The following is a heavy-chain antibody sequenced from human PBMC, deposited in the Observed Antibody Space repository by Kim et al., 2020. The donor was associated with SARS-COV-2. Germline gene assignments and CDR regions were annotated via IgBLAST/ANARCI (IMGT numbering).Heavy chain of an antibody. D-gene: IGHD5-12*01. V-gene: IGHV4-31*03. CDR1: GGSISSGGYY. J-gene: IGHJ4*02. CDR3: ARVLREMATRGYFDY. CDR2: IYYSGST. Sequence: SETLSLTCTVSGGSISSGGYYWSWIRQHPGKGLEWIGYIYYSGSTYYNPSLKSRVTISVDTSKNQFSLKLSSVTAADTAVYYCARVLREMATRGYFDYWGQGTLVTVSS.